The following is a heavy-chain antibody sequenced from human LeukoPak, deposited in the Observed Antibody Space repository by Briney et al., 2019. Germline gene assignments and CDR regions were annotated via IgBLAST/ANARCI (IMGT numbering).Heavy chain of an antibody. V-gene: IGHV3-7*01. Sequence: PGGSLRLSCAASGFTFSSYWMSWVRQAPGKGLEWVANIKQDGSEKYYVDSVKGRFTISRDNAKNSLYLQMNSLRAEDTAVYYCAREQGELRLGFDYWGQGTLVTVSS. D-gene: IGHD1-26*01. CDR3: AREQGELRLGFDY. J-gene: IGHJ4*02. CDR1: GFTFSSYW. CDR2: IKQDGSEK.